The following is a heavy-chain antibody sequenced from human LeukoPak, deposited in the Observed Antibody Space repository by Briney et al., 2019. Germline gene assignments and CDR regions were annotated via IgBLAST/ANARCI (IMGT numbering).Heavy chain of an antibody. D-gene: IGHD2-15*01. CDR1: GYPFTIYG. CDR3: ARGIIGYYFDY. J-gene: IGHJ4*02. V-gene: IGHV1-18*01. Sequence: GASVKVSCKTSGYPFTIYGISWVRLAPGQGLEWMGLISAYGNTNYAQNLQGRVTMTTDTSTSTAYMELRSLRSGDTAVYYRARGIIGYYFDYWGQGTLVTVSS. CDR2: ISAYGNT.